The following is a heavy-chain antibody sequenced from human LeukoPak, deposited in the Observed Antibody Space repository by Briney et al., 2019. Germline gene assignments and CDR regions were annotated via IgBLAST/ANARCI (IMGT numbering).Heavy chain of an antibody. CDR1: GNSFSSAYY. V-gene: IGHV3-11*04. Sequence: LSLTCTVSGNSFSSAYYWGWIRQPPGKGLEWISYISSTRPIIYYADSVKGRFTISRDDAKSSLYLQMNSLRAEDTAVYYCARGERYFDWLDPRYYYYYYMDVWGKGTTVTISS. D-gene: IGHD3-9*01. CDR3: ARGERYFDWLDPRYYYYYYMDV. J-gene: IGHJ6*03. CDR2: ISSTRPII.